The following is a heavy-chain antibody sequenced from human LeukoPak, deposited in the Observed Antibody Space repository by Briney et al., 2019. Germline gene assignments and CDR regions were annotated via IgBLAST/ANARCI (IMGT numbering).Heavy chain of an antibody. D-gene: IGHD3-10*01. CDR2: IYPGDSDT. V-gene: IGHV5-51*01. Sequence: GESLKISCKGSGYSFTSYWIGWVRQMPGKGLEWMGIIYPGDSDTRYSPSFQGQVTISADKSIRTAYLQWSSLKASDTAMYYCARPTLDYNYYHGMDVWGQVTTLTVSS. J-gene: IGHJ6*02. CDR3: ARPTLDYNYYHGMDV. CDR1: GYSFTSYW.